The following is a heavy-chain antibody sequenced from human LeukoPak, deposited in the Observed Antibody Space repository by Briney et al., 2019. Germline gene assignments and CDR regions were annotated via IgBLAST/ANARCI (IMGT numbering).Heavy chain of an antibody. CDR2: ISSSSSYI. V-gene: IGHV3-21*01. CDR3: ARDQIPYSSGWYYAFDI. Sequence: PGGSLRLSCAASGFTFSSYSMNWVRQAPGKGLEWVSSISSSSSYIYYADSVKGRFTISRDNAKNSLYLQMNSLRAEDTAVYYCARDQIPYSSGWYYAFDIWGQGTMVTVSS. J-gene: IGHJ3*02. CDR1: GFTFSSYS. D-gene: IGHD6-19*01.